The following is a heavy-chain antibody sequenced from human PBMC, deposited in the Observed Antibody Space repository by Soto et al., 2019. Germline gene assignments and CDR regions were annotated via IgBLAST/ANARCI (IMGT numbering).Heavy chain of an antibody. V-gene: IGHV3-23*01. D-gene: IGHD6-19*01. Sequence: GGSLRLSCAASGFTFSSYAMSWVRQAPGKGLEWVSAISGSGGSTYYADSVKGRFTISRDNSKNTLYLQMNSLRAEDTAVYYCAKIPALVAGAGTCYFDYWGQGTLGTVA. CDR2: ISGSGGST. CDR1: GFTFSSYA. J-gene: IGHJ4*02. CDR3: AKIPALVAGAGTCYFDY.